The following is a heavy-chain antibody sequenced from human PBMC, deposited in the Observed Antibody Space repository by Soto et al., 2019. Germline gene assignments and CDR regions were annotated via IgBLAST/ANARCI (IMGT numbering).Heavy chain of an antibody. D-gene: IGHD3-22*01. CDR1: NGSISPNY. CDR3: ARLGAYYQAMDS. V-gene: IGHV4-59*08. Sequence: SETLSLTCTVSNGSISPNYWSWIRQPPGKGLEWIGYIYYAGTTTYNPSLQSRVSISVDTSKNEVSLKLASVTAADTAVYFCARLGAYYQAMDSWGQGTLVTVSS. J-gene: IGHJ1*01. CDR2: IYYAGTT.